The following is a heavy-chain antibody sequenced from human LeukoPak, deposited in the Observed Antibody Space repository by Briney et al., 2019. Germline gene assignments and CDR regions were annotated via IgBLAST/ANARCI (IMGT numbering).Heavy chain of an antibody. CDR3: PRCIKGIAAADPGGVDY. CDR2: IYPGDSDT. J-gene: IGHJ4*02. V-gene: IGHV5-51*01. CDR1: GYSFTSYW. D-gene: IGHD6-13*01. Sequence: GESLKISCKGSGYSFTSYWIGWVRQMPGKGLEWMGIIYPGDSDTRYSPSFQGQVTISADKSISTAYLQWSSLKASDTAMYYCPRCIKGIAAADPGGVDYWGQGTLVTVSS.